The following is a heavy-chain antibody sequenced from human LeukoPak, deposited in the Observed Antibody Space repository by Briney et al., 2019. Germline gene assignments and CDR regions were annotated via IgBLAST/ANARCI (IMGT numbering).Heavy chain of an antibody. Sequence: SETLSLTCAVYGGSFSGYYWSWIRQPPGKGLERIAKINHSGSTKYNPSLKSRVIISVDTSKNQFSLKLTSVTAADTAVYYCAAVPESYYTVYYFNYWGQGTLVTVSS. CDR3: AAVPESYYTVYYFNY. J-gene: IGHJ4*02. V-gene: IGHV4-34*01. CDR1: GGSFSGYY. D-gene: IGHD3-10*01. CDR2: INHSGST.